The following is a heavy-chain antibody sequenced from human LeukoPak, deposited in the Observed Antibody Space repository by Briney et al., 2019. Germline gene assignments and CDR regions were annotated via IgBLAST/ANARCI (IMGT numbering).Heavy chain of an antibody. D-gene: IGHD6-13*01. Sequence: GASVKVSCKASGGTFSSYAISWVRQAPGQGLEWMGRIIPILGIANYAQKFQGRVTITADKSTSTAYMELSSLRSEDTAVYYCARDYFAGYSSSWPDYWGQGTLVTVSS. V-gene: IGHV1-69*04. J-gene: IGHJ4*02. CDR1: GGTFSSYA. CDR2: IIPILGIA. CDR3: ARDYFAGYSSSWPDY.